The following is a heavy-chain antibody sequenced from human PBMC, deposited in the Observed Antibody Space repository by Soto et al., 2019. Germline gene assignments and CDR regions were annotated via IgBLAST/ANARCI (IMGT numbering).Heavy chain of an antibody. Sequence: GGSLRLSCAASGFTFDDYGMSWVRQAPGKGLEWVSGINLNGGSTGYADSVKGRFTISRDNAKNSLYLQMNSLRAEDTALYHCARGYYGSGSYGDAFAIWGQGTMVTVSS. CDR1: GFTFDDYG. CDR3: ARGYYGSGSYGDAFAI. J-gene: IGHJ3*02. CDR2: INLNGGST. D-gene: IGHD3-10*01. V-gene: IGHV3-20*01.